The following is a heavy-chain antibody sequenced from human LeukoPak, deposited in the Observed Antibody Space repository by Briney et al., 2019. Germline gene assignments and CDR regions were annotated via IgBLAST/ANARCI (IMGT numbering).Heavy chain of an antibody. D-gene: IGHD3-10*01. Sequence: SETLSLTCAVYGGSFSGYYWSWIRQPPGKGLEWIGEINHSGSTNYNPSLKSRVTISVDTSKNQFSLKLSPVTAADTAAYYCASPAAYGSGSGWGQGTLVTVSS. CDR3: ASPAAYGSGSG. V-gene: IGHV4-34*01. J-gene: IGHJ4*02. CDR2: INHSGST. CDR1: GGSFSGYY.